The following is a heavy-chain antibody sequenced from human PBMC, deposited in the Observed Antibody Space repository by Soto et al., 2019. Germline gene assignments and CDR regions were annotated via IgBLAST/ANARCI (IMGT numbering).Heavy chain of an antibody. CDR2: ISGGGGST. CDR1: GFTFGNYG. CDR3: AKGFIVVVTVIRPDDSFDV. V-gene: IGHV3-23*01. Sequence: EVQLLESGGGLVQPGGSLRLSCAASGFTFGNYGMIWVRQAPGKGLEWVSGISGGGGSTYYADSVKGRFTISRDPSKNTVFLEMNSLRAEVTAVYYCAKGFIVVVTVIRPDDSFDVWGQGTLVTVSS. D-gene: IGHD2-21*02. J-gene: IGHJ3*01.